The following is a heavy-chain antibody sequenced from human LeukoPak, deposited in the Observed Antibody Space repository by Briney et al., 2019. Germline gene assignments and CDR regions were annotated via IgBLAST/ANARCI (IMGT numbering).Heavy chain of an antibody. V-gene: IGHV3-7*02. D-gene: IGHD4-17*01. Sequence: PGGSLKLSRAASGFTFSSYWMSWVRQAPGEGLEWVADIKPDGSKKYFVDTVKGRFTISRNDAKKSLYLQMNSLRAEDAAVYYCARGDFNDYGDYVDAFEIWGQGTMVTVSA. CDR1: GFTFSSYW. J-gene: IGHJ3*02. CDR3: ARGDFNDYGDYVDAFEI. CDR2: IKPDGSKK.